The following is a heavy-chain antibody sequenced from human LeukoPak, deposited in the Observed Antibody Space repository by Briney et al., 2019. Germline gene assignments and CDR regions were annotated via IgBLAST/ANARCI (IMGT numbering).Heavy chain of an antibody. V-gene: IGHV3-11*01. CDR3: XXXXXXXVVAAIYYYGMDV. Sequence: PGGSLRLSCAASGFTFSDYYMSWIRQAPGKGLEWVSYISSSGSTIYYADSVKGRFTISRDNAKNSLYLQMNSLRAEDTAVYYCXXXXXXXVVAAIYYYGMDVWGQGTTVTVSS. D-gene: IGHD2-15*01. CDR1: GFTFSDYY. J-gene: IGHJ6*02. CDR2: ISSSGSTI.